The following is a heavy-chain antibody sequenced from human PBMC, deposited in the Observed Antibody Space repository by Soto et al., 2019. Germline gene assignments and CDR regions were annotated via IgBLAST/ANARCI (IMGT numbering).Heavy chain of an antibody. Sequence: DVQLVESGGGLVQPGGSLRLSCAASGFTFSDYSMNWVRQAPGKGLQWLSYISSTSGTIYYADSVKGRFTISRDNAKNSLYLQMNSLRDEDTAVYYCARAMTTYPYWGQGTLVTVSS. CDR2: ISSTSGTI. V-gene: IGHV3-48*02. D-gene: IGHD3-16*01. J-gene: IGHJ4*02. CDR3: ARAMTTYPY. CDR1: GFTFSDYS.